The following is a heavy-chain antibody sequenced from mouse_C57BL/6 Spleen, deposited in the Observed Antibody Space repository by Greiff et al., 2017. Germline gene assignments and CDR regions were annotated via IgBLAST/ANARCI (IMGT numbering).Heavy chain of an antibody. J-gene: IGHJ3*01. Sequence: VQLQQSGAELVKPGASVKLSCKASGYTFTEYTIHWVKQRSGQGLEWIGWFYPGSGSIKYNEKFKDKATLTADKSSSTVYMELSRLTSEDSAVFSGARHEGGDYDGGPWFAYWGQGTLVTVSA. V-gene: IGHV1-62-2*01. CDR3: ARHEGGDYDGGPWFAY. CDR1: GYTFTEYT. D-gene: IGHD2-4*01. CDR2: FYPGSGSI.